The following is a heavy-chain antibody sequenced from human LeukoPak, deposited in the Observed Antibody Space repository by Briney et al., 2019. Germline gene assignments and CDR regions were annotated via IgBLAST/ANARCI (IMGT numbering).Heavy chain of an antibody. Sequence: GGSLRLSCAASGFSFSTYAMTWLRQAPGKGLEWVAVISYDGSNKYYADSVKGRFTISRDNSKNTLYLQMNSLRAEDTAVYYCAKDRYGDYADDAFDIWGQGTMVTVSS. J-gene: IGHJ3*02. CDR1: GFSFSTYA. V-gene: IGHV3-30*18. CDR3: AKDRYGDYADDAFDI. D-gene: IGHD4-17*01. CDR2: ISYDGSNK.